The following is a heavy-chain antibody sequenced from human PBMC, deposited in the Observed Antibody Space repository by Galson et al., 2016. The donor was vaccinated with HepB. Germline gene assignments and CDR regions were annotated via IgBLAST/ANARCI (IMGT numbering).Heavy chain of an antibody. Sequence: SVKVSCKASGGTFSSRAIGWVREAPGQGLEWMGGIIPTFGTPTYARRFQGRVTITADKATTTVYMELRSLTSDDTAVYYCARGGISYCSNEAFDIWGQGTMVIVSS. CDR3: ARGGISYCSNEAFDI. J-gene: IGHJ3*02. V-gene: IGHV1-69*06. CDR1: GGTFSSRA. D-gene: IGHD3-10*01. CDR2: IIPTFGTP.